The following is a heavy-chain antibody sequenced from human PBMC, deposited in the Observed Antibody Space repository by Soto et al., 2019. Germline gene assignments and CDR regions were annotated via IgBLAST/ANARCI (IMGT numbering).Heavy chain of an antibody. CDR1: GFTFSSYA. Sequence: GGSLRLSCAASGFTFSSYAMHWVRQAPGKGLEWVAVISYDGSNKYYADSVKGRFTISRDNSKNTLYLQMNSLRAEDTAVYYCARESSGSYYFDYWGQGTLVTVSS. CDR3: ARESSGSYYFDY. J-gene: IGHJ4*02. V-gene: IGHV3-30*04. D-gene: IGHD1-26*01. CDR2: ISYDGSNK.